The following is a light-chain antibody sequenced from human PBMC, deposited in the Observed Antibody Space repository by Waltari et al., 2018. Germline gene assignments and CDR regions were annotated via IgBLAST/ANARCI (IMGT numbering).Light chain of an antibody. CDR3: MQGIHLPLT. J-gene: IGKJ4*01. CDR1: QSLLESDGKTY. V-gene: IGKV2-29*02. Sequence: ETVMTQTPVSLSVTPGQPASMSCPSSQSLLESDGKTYLHWYLQKPGQSPQLLIYHVSSRFSGVPDRFSGSGSGTDFTLRISRVEAEDVGVYYCMQGIHLPLTFGGGTKVEMK. CDR2: HVS.